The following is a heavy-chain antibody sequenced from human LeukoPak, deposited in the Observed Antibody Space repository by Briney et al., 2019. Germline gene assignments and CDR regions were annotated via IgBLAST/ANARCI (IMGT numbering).Heavy chain of an antibody. CDR1: RGSVSSDY. CDR3: ATGHSSGWFDY. V-gene: IGHV4-59*02. J-gene: IGHJ4*02. D-gene: IGHD6-19*01. CDR2: IFYPTTT. Sequence: SETLSLTCTVSRGSVSSDYWSWIPKTPGKGLVWIGYIFYPTTTNYNPPSRSRVTMSLDTSNNQFSLDLTSVTGADTAVYFRATGHSSGWFDYWGQGTLVAVSS.